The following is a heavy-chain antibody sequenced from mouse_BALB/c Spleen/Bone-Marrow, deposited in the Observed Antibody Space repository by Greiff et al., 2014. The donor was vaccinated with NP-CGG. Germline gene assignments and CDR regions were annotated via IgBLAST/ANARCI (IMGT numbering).Heavy chain of an antibody. CDR1: GYSFTSYW. D-gene: IGHD2-12*01. V-gene: IGHV1S81*02. CDR3: TRSELRRGGYALDY. CDR2: ISPSNGRS. Sequence: VKLMESRAELVKPGASVKLSCKASGYSFTSYWMHWVKQRPGQGLEWIGEISPSNGRSNYNEKFKSKATLTVDKSSSTAYMQLSGLTSEGSAVYYCTRSELRRGGYALDYWGLGTSVTVSS. J-gene: IGHJ4*01.